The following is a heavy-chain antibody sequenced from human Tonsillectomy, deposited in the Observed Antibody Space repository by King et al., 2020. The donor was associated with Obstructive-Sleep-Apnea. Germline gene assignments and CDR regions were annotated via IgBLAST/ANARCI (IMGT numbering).Heavy chain of an antibody. Sequence: QLVQSGAEVKQPGASVKVSCKASGYTFTNYGIAWVRQAPGQGLEWMGWISAYNGNTNSAQNLQGRVTMTTDTSTSTAYMELGSLRSDDTAMYYCAREGSCSGGSCHYAYWGQGTPVTVSS. D-gene: IGHD2-15*01. CDR1: GYTFTNYG. CDR2: ISAYNGNT. CDR3: AREGSCSGGSCHYAY. V-gene: IGHV1-18*01. J-gene: IGHJ4*02.